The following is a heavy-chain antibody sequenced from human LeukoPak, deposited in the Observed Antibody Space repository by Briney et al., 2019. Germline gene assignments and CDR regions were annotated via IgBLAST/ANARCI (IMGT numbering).Heavy chain of an antibody. J-gene: IGHJ4*02. CDR2: ISYDGSNK. D-gene: IGHD6-19*01. Sequence: GGSLRLSCAASGFTFSSYAMHWVRQAPGKGLEWVAVISYDGSNKYYADSVKGRFTISRDNSKNTLYLQMNSLRAEDTAVYYCARSSSGSGWPPLDYWGQGTLVTVSS. CDR1: GFTFSSYA. V-gene: IGHV3-30*04. CDR3: ARSSSGSGWPPLDY.